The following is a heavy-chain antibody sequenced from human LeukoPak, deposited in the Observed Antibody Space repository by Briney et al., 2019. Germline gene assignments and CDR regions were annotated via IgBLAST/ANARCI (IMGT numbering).Heavy chain of an antibody. CDR3: ARGSGYSYGFDY. CDR1: GYTFTSYG. D-gene: IGHD5-18*01. V-gene: IGHV1-8*01. Sequence: ASLKVSCKTSGYTFTSYGISWLRQATGQGLEWMGWMNPNSGNTGYAQKFQGRVTITRNTSISTVYMELSSLRSEDTAVYYCARGSGYSYGFDYWGQGTLVTVSS. CDR2: MNPNSGNT. J-gene: IGHJ4*02.